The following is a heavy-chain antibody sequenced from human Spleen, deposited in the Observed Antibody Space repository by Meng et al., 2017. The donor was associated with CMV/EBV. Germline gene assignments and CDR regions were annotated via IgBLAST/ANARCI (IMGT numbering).Heavy chain of an antibody. J-gene: IGHJ6*02. CDR1: GFKFSDYG. CDR3: AKALSGSYYYFYAMDV. V-gene: IGHV3-21*04. D-gene: IGHD1-26*01. Sequence: GESLKISCTAAGFKFSDYGMNWVRQAPGKGLEWVSFISGSSSYTKYADSVKGRFTISRDNAKKSLYLQMDSLRAEDTAVYYCAKALSGSYYYFYAMDVWGQGTTVTVSS. CDR2: ISGSSSYT.